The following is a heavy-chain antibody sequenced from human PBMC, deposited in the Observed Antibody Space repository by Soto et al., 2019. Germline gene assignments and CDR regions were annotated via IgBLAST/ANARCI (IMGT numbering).Heavy chain of an antibody. J-gene: IGHJ4*02. CDR3: ARQIYDSDTGPNFQYYFDS. D-gene: IGHD3-22*01. CDR1: GYSFAGYW. V-gene: IGHV5-10-1*01. Sequence: GESLKISCKGFGYSFAGYWITWVRQKPGKGLEWMGRIDPSDSQTYYSPSFRGHVTISATKSITTVFLQWSSLRASDTAMYYCARQIYDSDTGPNFQYYFDSWGQGTPVTVSS. CDR2: IDPSDSQT.